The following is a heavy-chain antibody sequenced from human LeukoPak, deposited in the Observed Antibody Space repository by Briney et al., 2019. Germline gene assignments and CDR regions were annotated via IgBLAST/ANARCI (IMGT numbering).Heavy chain of an antibody. D-gene: IGHD4-23*01. J-gene: IGHJ4*02. V-gene: IGHV4-38-2*02. CDR2: IYHSGST. Sequence: PSETLSLTCTVSGYSISSGYYWGWIRQPPGKGLEWIGSIYHSGSTYYNPSLKSRVTISVDTSKNQFSLKLSSVTAADTAVYYCARGKMMYGGNPTPFDYWGRGTLVTVSS. CDR1: GYSISSGYY. CDR3: ARGKMMYGGNPTPFDY.